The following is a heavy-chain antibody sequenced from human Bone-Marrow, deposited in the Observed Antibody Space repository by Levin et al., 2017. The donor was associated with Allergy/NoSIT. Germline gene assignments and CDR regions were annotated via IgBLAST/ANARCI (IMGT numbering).Heavy chain of an antibody. Sequence: GESLKISCAASGFSFTDAWMSWVRQAPGKGLEWVGRIKSQTDGGTTDYAAPVKDRFTVSRDDSKNVLYLQMTSLQREDTAVYYCTRDESCSGGVCYSYNWFDPWGQGTRVTVSS. CDR2: IKSQTDGGTT. CDR1: GFSFTDAW. D-gene: IGHD2-21*01. CDR3: TRDESCSGGVCYSYNWFDP. J-gene: IGHJ5*02. V-gene: IGHV3-15*01.